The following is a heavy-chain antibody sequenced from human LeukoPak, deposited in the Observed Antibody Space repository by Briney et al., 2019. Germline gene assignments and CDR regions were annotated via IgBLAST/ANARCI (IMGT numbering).Heavy chain of an antibody. J-gene: IGHJ6*04. CDR3: ARGLRQGSAWSWGPKEKSYQYMDV. D-gene: IGHD6-19*01. V-gene: IGHV4-34*01. CDR2: INPRGST. Sequence: PSETLSLTCGVSGGSFSSHYWAWIRQPPGKGLEWIGEINPRGSTNYNPSLESRVTVSADTSRNQLSLSLTSVTAADSAVYFCARGLRQGSAWSWGPKEKSYQYMDVWGTGTTVIVSS. CDR1: GGSFSSHY.